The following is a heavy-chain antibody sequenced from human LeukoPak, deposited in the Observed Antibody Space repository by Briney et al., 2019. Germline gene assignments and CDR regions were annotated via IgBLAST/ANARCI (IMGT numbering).Heavy chain of an antibody. V-gene: IGHV4-59*08. CDR1: GGSISSYY. J-gene: IGHJ4*02. CDR2: IYYSGST. D-gene: IGHD2-2*01. Sequence: KPSETLSLTCTVSGGSISSYYWSWIRQPPGKGLEWIGYIYYSGSTNYNPSLKSRVTISVDTSKNQFSLKLSSVTAADTAVYYCARVGVIVPAAMYDYWGQGTLVTVSS. CDR3: ARVGVIVPAAMYDY.